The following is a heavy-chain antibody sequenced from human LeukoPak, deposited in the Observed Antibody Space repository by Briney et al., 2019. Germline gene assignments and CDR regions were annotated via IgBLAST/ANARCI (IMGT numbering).Heavy chain of an antibody. Sequence: SETLSLTCTVSGDSISGFYWSWIRQPPGKGLEWIGEINHSGSTNYNPSLKSRVTISVDTSKNQFSLKLSSVTAADTAVYYCARVVSRVNTYYYGSGRGGYFDYWGQGTLVTVSS. CDR1: GDSISGFY. D-gene: IGHD3-10*01. V-gene: IGHV4-34*01. CDR3: ARVVSRVNTYYYGSGRGGYFDY. CDR2: INHSGST. J-gene: IGHJ4*02.